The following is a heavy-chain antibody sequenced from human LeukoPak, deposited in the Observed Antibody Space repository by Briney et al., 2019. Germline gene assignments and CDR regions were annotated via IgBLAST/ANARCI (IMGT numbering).Heavy chain of an antibody. CDR3: AKDRIRPQYYYGSGSYLVSTRHDYYGMDV. CDR1: GFTFSSYG. J-gene: IGHJ6*02. D-gene: IGHD3-10*01. CDR2: IWYDGSNK. Sequence: GRSLRLSCAASGFTFSSYGMHWVRQAPGKGLEWVAVIWYDGSNKYYGDSVKGRFTISRDNSKNTLYLQMNSLRAEDTAVYYCAKDRIRPQYYYGSGSYLVSTRHDYYGMDVWGQGTTVTVSS. V-gene: IGHV3-33*06.